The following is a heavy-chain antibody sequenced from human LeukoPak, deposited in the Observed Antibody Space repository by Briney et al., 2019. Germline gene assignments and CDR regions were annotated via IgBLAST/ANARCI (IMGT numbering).Heavy chain of an antibody. CDR1: GYTFTSYY. Sequence: ASVKVSCKASGYTFTSYYMHWVRQAPGQGLEWMGTINPSGGSTSYAQKFQGRVTMTRDTSTSTVYMELSSLRSEDTAVYYCASGGGSYYFDYGGQGTLVTVSS. V-gene: IGHV1-46*01. J-gene: IGHJ4*02. CDR2: INPSGGST. CDR3: ASGGGSYYFDY. D-gene: IGHD1-26*01.